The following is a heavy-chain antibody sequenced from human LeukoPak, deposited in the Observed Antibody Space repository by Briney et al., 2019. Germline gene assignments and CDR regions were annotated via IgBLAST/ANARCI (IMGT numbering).Heavy chain of an antibody. CDR1: GGSFSGYY. CDR2: INHSGST. J-gene: IGHJ4*02. CDR3: AKSGYSYGLDY. D-gene: IGHD5-18*01. V-gene: IGHV4-34*01. Sequence: SETLSLTCAVYGGSFSGYYWSWIRQPPGKGLEWIGEINHSGSTNYNPSLKSRVTISVDTSKNQFSLKLSSVTAADTAVYYCAKSGYSYGLDYWGQGTLVTVSS.